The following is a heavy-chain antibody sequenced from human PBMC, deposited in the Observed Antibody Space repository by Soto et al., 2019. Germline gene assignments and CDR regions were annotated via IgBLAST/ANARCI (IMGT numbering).Heavy chain of an antibody. CDR3: ARDGFCTSTTCRIGNWFDP. D-gene: IGHD2-2*03. Sequence: SETLSLTCAVSGGSFSGYYWTWIRRPPGKGLEWIGNINHRGSTNYNPSLESRVAISVDTSKNQFSLKLSSVTAADTAVYYCARDGFCTSTTCRIGNWFDPWGQGTLVTVSS. J-gene: IGHJ5*02. V-gene: IGHV4-34*01. CDR1: GGSFSGYY. CDR2: INHRGST.